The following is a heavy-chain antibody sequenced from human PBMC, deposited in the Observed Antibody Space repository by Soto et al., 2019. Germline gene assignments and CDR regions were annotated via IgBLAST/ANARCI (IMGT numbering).Heavy chain of an antibody. CDR3: AKTGGSSWYGGLDY. D-gene: IGHD6-13*01. CDR1: GFTFDDYT. J-gene: IGHJ4*02. Sequence: GGSLRLSCAASGFTFDDYTMHWVRQAPGKGLEWVSLISWDGGSTYYADSVKGRFTISRDNSKNSLYLQMNSLRTEDTALYYCAKTGGSSWYGGLDYWGQGTLVTVSS. CDR2: ISWDGGST. V-gene: IGHV3-43*01.